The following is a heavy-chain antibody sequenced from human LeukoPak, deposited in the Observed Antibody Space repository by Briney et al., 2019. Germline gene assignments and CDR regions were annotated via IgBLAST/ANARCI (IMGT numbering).Heavy chain of an antibody. D-gene: IGHD3-10*01. Sequence: GGSLRLSCAASGFTFSSYSMNWVRQAPGKGLEWVAIISFDGSKTYYADSVKGRFTISRDNSKNTLYLQMNSLRAEDTAVYYCAKDYLLWFGHNWFDPWGQGTLVTVSS. CDR3: AKDYLLWFGHNWFDP. CDR1: GFTFSSYS. J-gene: IGHJ5*02. CDR2: ISFDGSKT. V-gene: IGHV3-30*18.